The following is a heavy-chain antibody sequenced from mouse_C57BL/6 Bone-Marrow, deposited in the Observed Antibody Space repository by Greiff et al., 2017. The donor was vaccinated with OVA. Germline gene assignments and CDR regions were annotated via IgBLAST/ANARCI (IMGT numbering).Heavy chain of an antibody. J-gene: IGHJ1*03. CDR1: GYTFTSYW. CDR3: AISGYYYGSSYWYFDV. V-gene: IGHV1-74*01. D-gene: IGHD1-1*01. Sequence: QVQLQQSGAELVKPGASVKVSCKASGYTFTSYWMHWVKQRPGQGLEWIGRIHPSDSDTNYNQKFKGKATLTVDKSSSTAYMQLSSLTSEDSAVYYCAISGYYYGSSYWYFDVWGTGTTVTVSS. CDR2: IHPSDSDT.